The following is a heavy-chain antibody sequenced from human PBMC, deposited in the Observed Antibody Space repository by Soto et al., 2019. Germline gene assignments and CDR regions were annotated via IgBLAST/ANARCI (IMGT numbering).Heavy chain of an antibody. CDR1: GYTFTGYY. D-gene: IGHD6-13*01. V-gene: IGHV1-2*02. J-gene: IGHJ4*02. Sequence: VASVKVSCKASGYTFTGYYMHWVRQAPGQGLEWMGWINPNSGGTNYAQKFQGRVTMTRDTSISTAYMELSRLRSDDTAVYYCARVTSSSSWYHPFDYWGQGTLVTVSS. CDR2: INPNSGGT. CDR3: ARVTSSSSWYHPFDY.